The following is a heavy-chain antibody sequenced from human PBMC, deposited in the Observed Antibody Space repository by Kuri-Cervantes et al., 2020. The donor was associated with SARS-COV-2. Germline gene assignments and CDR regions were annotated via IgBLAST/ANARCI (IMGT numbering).Heavy chain of an antibody. CDR1: GGSISSSSYY. J-gene: IGHJ6*03. CDR2: VSYNGAT. D-gene: IGHD3-22*01. Sequence: SETLSLTCTVSGGSISSSSYYWGWIRQPPGKGLEWIGYVSYNGATAYNPSLKSRVTMSLATSKNQFSLRLSSVAAADTAVYYCARGINGYFFFYYLDVWGKGTTVTVSS. V-gene: IGHV4-61*05. CDR3: ARGINGYFFFYYLDV.